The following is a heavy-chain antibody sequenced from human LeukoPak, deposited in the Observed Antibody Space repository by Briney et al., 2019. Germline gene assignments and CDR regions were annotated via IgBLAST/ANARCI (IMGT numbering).Heavy chain of an antibody. J-gene: IGHJ4*02. CDR1: GGSISSGSYD. Sequence: PSHTLSLTRTLSGGSISSGSYDWGWIRQPAGKGLELIGRIYASGSTTHNPYLKRRVTIYVQTPKNPFSLKLSSVTAAHTAVYYCAGTQRGYSYGYVDYWGQGTLVTVPS. V-gene: IGHV4-61*02. D-gene: IGHD5-18*01. CDR3: AGTQRGYSYGYVDY. CDR2: IYASGST.